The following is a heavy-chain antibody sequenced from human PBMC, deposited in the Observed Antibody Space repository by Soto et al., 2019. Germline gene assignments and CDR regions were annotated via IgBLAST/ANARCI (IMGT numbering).Heavy chain of an antibody. V-gene: IGHV3-7*05. CDR1: GFTFSAYW. D-gene: IGHD5-12*01. Sequence: PGGSLRLSCTASGFTFSAYWMTWVRQAPGKGLEWVANIKQDGSEKYHVDSVKGRFTISRDNARNSLYLQMNSLRAEDTAVYYCAREYGVTVATINWGQGTLVTVSS. CDR3: AREYGVTVATIN. J-gene: IGHJ4*02. CDR2: IKQDGSEK.